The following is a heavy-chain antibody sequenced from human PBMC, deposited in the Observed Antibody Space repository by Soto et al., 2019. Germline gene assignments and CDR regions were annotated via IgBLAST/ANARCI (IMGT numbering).Heavy chain of an antibody. CDR1: GFTFSNYG. V-gene: IGHV3-48*01. Sequence: HPGGSLRLSCAASGFTFSNYGMNWVRQAPGKGLEWVSYISSTTRTTSYADSVKGRFTISRDNAKNSMYLQMNSLRAEDTAVYYCICVSSPTRGLWGQGTLVTVSS. D-gene: IGHD6-13*01. CDR3: ICVSSPTRGL. J-gene: IGHJ4*02. CDR2: ISSTTRTT.